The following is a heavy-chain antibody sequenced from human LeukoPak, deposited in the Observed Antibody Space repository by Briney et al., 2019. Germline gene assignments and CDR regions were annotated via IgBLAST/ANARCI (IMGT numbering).Heavy chain of an antibody. V-gene: IGHV1-8*02. CDR1: GYTFTSYG. CDR2: MNPNSGNT. Sequence: ASVKVSCKASGYTFTSYGINWVRQATGQGLEWMGWMNPNSGNTGYAQKFQGRVTMTRNTSISTAYMELSSLRSEDTAVYYCARRSYYYYYMDVWGKGTTVTVSS. CDR3: ARRSYYYYYMDV. J-gene: IGHJ6*03.